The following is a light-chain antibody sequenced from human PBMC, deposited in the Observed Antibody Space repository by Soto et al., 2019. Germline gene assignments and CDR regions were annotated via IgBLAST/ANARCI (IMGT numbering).Light chain of an antibody. V-gene: IGLV2-11*01. CDR1: SSDVGTYDF. CDR3: CLYAVTFYV. Sequence: QSALAQPRSVSGSPGQSVTISCTGTSSDVGTYDFVSWYQQHPGKAPRLMIFDVSERPSGVPDRFSGSKSSNTASLTISGLQAEDEADYYCCLYAVTFYVFGTGTKVTVL. J-gene: IGLJ1*01. CDR2: DVS.